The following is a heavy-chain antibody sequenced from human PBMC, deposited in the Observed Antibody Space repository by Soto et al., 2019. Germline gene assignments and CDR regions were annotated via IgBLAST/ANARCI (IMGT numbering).Heavy chain of an antibody. V-gene: IGHV4-39*01. CDR2: IFYNGST. J-gene: IGHJ3*02. Sequence: SETLSLTCTVSGGPISSSSYYWGWIRQPPGKGLEWIGNIFYNGSTNYNPSLKSRVTMSVDTSKNQFSLKLSSVTAADTALYYCARPASGLGAFDIWGQGTMVTVSS. D-gene: IGHD3-10*01. CDR1: GGPISSSSYY. CDR3: ARPASGLGAFDI.